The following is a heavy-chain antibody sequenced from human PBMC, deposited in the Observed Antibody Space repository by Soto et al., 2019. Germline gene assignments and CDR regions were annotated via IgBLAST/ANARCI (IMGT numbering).Heavy chain of an antibody. CDR1: GFTFSSYG. V-gene: IGHV3-30*18. CDR3: AKDHIAEEHYYYGMDV. CDR2: ISYDGSNK. Sequence: QVQLVESGGGVVQPGRSLRLSCAASGFTFSSYGMHWVRQAPGKGLEWVAVISYDGSNKYYADSVKGRFTISRDNSKNTLHLQMNSLKAEDTAVYYCAKDHIAEEHYYYGMDVWGQGTTFTVSS. J-gene: IGHJ6*02. D-gene: IGHD6-13*01.